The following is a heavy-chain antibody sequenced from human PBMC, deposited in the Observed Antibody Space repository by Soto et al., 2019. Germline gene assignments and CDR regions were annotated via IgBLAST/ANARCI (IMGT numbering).Heavy chain of an antibody. D-gene: IGHD5-18*01. J-gene: IGHJ6*02. Sequence: EVQLVESGGGLVQPGGSLRLSCAAAGFTFSNHWIHWVRQAPGKGLVWVSRINGDGTGTFYADSVRGRFAISRDNAESTVYLQMNSLRAEDTAVYYCARGIQYRYGMDVWGQGTTVTVSS. CDR2: INGDGTGT. CDR3: ARGIQYRYGMDV. CDR1: GFTFSNHW. V-gene: IGHV3-74*01.